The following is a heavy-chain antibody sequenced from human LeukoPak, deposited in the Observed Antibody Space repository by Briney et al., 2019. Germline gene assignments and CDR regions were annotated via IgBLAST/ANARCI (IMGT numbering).Heavy chain of an antibody. CDR1: NYTFISYG. Sequence: GASVKVSCKTSNYTFISYGMSWVRQAPGQGLEWMGGIIPIFGTANYAQKFQGRVTITADKSTSTAYMELSSLRSEDTAVYYCARAGRPNYYYYYMDVWGKGTTVTVSS. CDR2: IIPIFGTA. D-gene: IGHD1-1*01. CDR3: ARAGRPNYYYYYMDV. V-gene: IGHV1-69*06. J-gene: IGHJ6*03.